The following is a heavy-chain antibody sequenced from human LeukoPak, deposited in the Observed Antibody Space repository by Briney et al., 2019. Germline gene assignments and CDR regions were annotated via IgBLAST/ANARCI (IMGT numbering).Heavy chain of an antibody. V-gene: IGHV3-53*01. CDR1: GFTVNSNY. CDR3: ASGYCSSTSCFEK. Sequence: GGSLRLSCAASGFTVNSNYMNWVRQAPGKGLEWVSVLYSGGSTYYADFVKGRFTISRDNSKNTLYLQMNSLRAEDTALYYCASGYCSSTSCFEKWGQGTLVTVSS. CDR2: LYSGGST. J-gene: IGHJ4*02. D-gene: IGHD2-2*01.